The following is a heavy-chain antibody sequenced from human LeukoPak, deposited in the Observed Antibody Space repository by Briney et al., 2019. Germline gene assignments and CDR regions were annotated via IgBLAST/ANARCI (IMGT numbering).Heavy chain of an antibody. CDR2: IYYSGST. D-gene: IGHD1-1*01. J-gene: IGHJ5*02. V-gene: IGHV4-59*01. CDR1: GGSISGYY. CDR3: ARATTETTNWFDP. Sequence: QASETLSLTCTVAGGSISGYYWSWIRQPPGKGLEWIGYIYYSGSTNYNPSLKSRVTISVDTSKNQYSLKLSSVTAADTAVYYCARATTETTNWFDPWGQGTLVTVSS.